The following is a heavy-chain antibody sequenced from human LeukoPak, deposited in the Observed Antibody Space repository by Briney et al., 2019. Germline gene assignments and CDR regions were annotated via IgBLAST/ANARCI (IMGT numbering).Heavy chain of an antibody. Sequence: GGSLRLSCAASGFTFSSYSINWVRQAPGKGLEWVSSISSSSSYIYYADSVKGRFTISRDNAKNSLYLQMNSLRAGDTAVYYCARVGDSSGYYYSLDYWGQGTLVTVSS. J-gene: IGHJ4*02. D-gene: IGHD3-22*01. CDR1: GFTFSSYS. CDR3: ARVGDSSGYYYSLDY. CDR2: ISSSSSYI. V-gene: IGHV3-21*01.